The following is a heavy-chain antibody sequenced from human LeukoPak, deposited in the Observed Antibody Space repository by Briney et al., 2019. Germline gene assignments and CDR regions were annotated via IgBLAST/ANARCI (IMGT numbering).Heavy chain of an antibody. J-gene: IGHJ4*02. Sequence: SETLSLTCTVSGGSISGYYWDWIRQPAGKGLEWIGRIYTTGSTNYSPSLKSRVSMSMDTSKNQFSLNLNSVTAADTAVYYCARERGDMVRVFDYWGQGTLVIVSS. CDR1: GGSISGYY. V-gene: IGHV4-4*07. CDR2: IYTTGST. D-gene: IGHD3-10*01. CDR3: ARERGDMVRVFDY.